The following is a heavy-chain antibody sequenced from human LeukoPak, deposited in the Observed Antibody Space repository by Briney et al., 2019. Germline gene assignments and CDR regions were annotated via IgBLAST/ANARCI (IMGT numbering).Heavy chain of an antibody. CDR2: INPNSGGT. J-gene: IGHJ4*02. CDR1: GFTFTAYH. Sequence: GASVKVSCKASGFTFTAYHMHWVRQAPGQGLEWMGWINPNSGGTNYAQKFQGRVTMTRATSISTAYMELSGLRSDDTAVYYCARGPHWDPHFDYWGQGTLVTVSS. D-gene: IGHD7-27*01. V-gene: IGHV1-2*02. CDR3: ARGPHWDPHFDY.